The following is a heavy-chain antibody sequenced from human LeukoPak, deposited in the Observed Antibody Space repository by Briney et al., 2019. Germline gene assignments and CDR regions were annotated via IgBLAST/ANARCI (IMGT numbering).Heavy chain of an antibody. Sequence: GSSVKVSCKASGATFTNYAFTWVRQAPGQGFEWMGRIIPMFGITNYAQKFQGSVTITADKSSSTAYMELSSLRSEDSAMYYCATGGINHFDSSGYYNFWGQGTLVTVSS. CDR1: GATFTNYA. V-gene: IGHV1-69*04. CDR2: IIPMFGIT. CDR3: ATGGINHFDSSGYYNF. J-gene: IGHJ4*02. D-gene: IGHD3-22*01.